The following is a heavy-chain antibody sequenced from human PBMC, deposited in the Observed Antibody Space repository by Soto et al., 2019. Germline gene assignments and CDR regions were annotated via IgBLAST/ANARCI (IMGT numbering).Heavy chain of an antibody. J-gene: IGHJ3*01. Sequence: GGSLRLSCAASGFTCSSYAMTWVRQAPGKGLEWVSAISGSGDSTNYADSVRGRFTISRDNSKYTLYLQMNSLRAEDTALYYCAKRFSRCIAVREWAFAKRGQGTMDNVSS. CDR1: GFTCSSYA. V-gene: IGHV3-23*01. CDR3: AKRFSRCIAVREWAFAK. CDR2: ISGSGDST. D-gene: IGHD6-19*01.